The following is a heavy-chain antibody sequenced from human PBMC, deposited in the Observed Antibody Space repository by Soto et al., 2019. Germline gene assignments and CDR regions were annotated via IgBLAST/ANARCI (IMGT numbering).Heavy chain of an antibody. V-gene: IGHV4-59*01. CDR1: GGSISSYY. CDR2: IYYSGST. CDR3: ARERGGKITGTTSNNYYYYGMDV. Sequence: SETLSLTCTVSGGSISSYYWSWIRQPPGKGLEWIGYIYYSGSTNYNPSLKSRVTISVDTSKNQFSLKLSSVTAADTAVYYCARERGGKITGTTSNNYYYYGMDVWGQGTTVTVS. J-gene: IGHJ6*02. D-gene: IGHD1-7*01.